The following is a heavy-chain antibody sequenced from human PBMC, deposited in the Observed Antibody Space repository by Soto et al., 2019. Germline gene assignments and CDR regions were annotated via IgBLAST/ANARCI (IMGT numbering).Heavy chain of an antibody. CDR1: GGSISSSSYY. CDR2: IYYSGST. CDR3: ARRHTRLRFLEWSNYYYYMDV. J-gene: IGHJ6*03. Sequence: SETLSLTCTVSGGSISSSSYYWGWIRQPPGKGLEWIGSIYYSGSTYYNPSLKSRVTISVDTSKNQFSLKLSSVTAADTAVYYCARRHTRLRFLEWSNYYYYMDVWGKGTTVTVSS. V-gene: IGHV4-39*01. D-gene: IGHD3-3*01.